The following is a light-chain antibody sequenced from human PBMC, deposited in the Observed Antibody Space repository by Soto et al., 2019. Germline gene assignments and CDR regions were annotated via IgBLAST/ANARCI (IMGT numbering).Light chain of an antibody. Sequence: DIQMTQSPSSLSASVGDRVTITCRASQNINKNLNWYQQKPGQAPKLLISVAYTLQGGAPSRFSGGGFGTDFPLTISRQQPEDFATYYCQQSYNPPETFGQGTRVEIK. J-gene: IGKJ1*01. CDR1: QNINKN. CDR3: QQSYNPPET. CDR2: VAY. V-gene: IGKV1-39*01.